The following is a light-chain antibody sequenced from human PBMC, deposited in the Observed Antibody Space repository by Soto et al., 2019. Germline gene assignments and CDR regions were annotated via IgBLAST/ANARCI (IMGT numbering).Light chain of an antibody. V-gene: IGKV1-5*03. CDR2: RAS. CDR3: QHYETYSGT. J-gene: IGKJ3*01. CDR1: QIISTW. Sequence: DIQLTQSPSSLSASVGDRVTITCRASQIISTWLAWYQQKSGEAPKRLSYRASNLVSGVPSRFSGSGSGTEFTLTISGLQPDDFSIYYCQHYETYSGTFGPGTKVDL.